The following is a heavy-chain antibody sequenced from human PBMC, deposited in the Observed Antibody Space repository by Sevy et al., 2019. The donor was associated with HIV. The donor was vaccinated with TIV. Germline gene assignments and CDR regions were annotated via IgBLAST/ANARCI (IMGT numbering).Heavy chain of an antibody. D-gene: IGHD3-22*01. CDR3: ARDRVTWYDSSGFDAFDI. CDR2: IWYDGRNP. CDR1: GFTFSSHG. J-gene: IGHJ3*02. V-gene: IGHV3-33*01. Sequence: GGSLRLSCAASGFTFSSHGMHWVRQAPGKGLEWVTVIWYDGRNPYYADSVKGGFTISRDNSKNMLYLQMNSLRAEDTAVYYCARDRVTWYDSSGFDAFDIWGQGTMVTVSS.